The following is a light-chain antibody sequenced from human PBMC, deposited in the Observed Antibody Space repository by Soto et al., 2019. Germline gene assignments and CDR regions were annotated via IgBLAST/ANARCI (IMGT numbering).Light chain of an antibody. J-gene: IGKJ4*01. Sequence: EIVLTQSPATLSLSPGERAALSCRASQSVSSYLAWYQQKPGQAPRLLIYDASKRAPGIPARFTGSGSGTDFTLTISSLEPEDFAVYYCQQYDSWPLTFGGGAKVEIK. V-gene: IGKV3-11*01. CDR1: QSVSSY. CDR2: DAS. CDR3: QQYDSWPLT.